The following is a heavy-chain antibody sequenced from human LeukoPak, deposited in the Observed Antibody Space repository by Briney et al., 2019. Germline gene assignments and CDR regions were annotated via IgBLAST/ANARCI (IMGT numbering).Heavy chain of an antibody. CDR2: INPNSGDT. J-gene: IGHJ6*03. CDR1: EYTFTGYY. CDR3: ARENYYDSRIYYYYYMDV. Sequence: ASVKVSCKTSEYTFTGYYMHWVRQAPGQGLEWMGWINPNSGDTNYAQKFQGRVTMTRDTSISTAYMELSRLRSDDTAVYYCARENYYDSRIYYYYYMDVWGKGTTVTISS. D-gene: IGHD3-22*01. V-gene: IGHV1-2*02.